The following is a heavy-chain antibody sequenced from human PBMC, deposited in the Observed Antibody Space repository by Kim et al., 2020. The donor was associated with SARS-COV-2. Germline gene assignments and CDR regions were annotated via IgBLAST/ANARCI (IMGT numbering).Heavy chain of an antibody. D-gene: IGHD6-13*01. Sequence: YADPGKGRFTISSDNATNSLYLQMNSLGAGDTAVYYCARTDIAAAGTGDYWGQGTLVTVSS. CDR3: ARTDIAAAGTGDY. V-gene: IGHV3-11*04. J-gene: IGHJ4*02.